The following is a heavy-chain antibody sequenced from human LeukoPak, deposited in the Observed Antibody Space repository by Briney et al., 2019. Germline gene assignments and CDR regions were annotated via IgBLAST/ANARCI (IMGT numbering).Heavy chain of an antibody. V-gene: IGHV3-21*01. J-gene: IGHJ4*02. CDR2: ISSSSSYI. CDR3: ASIAEDGFDY. CDR1: GFTFSSYS. D-gene: IGHD2-21*01. Sequence: AGTLRLSCAASGFTFSSYSMNWVRQAPGKGLEWVSSISSSSSYIYYADSVKGRFTISRDNAKNSLYLQMNSLRAEDTAVYYCASIAEDGFDYWGQGTLVTVCS.